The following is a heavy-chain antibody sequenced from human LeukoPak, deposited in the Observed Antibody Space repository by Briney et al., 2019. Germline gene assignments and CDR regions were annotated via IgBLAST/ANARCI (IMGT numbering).Heavy chain of an antibody. Sequence: PSETLSLTCTVSGYSISSGYYWGWIRQPPGKGLEWIGSIYHSGSTYYNPSLKSRVTISVDTSKNQFSLKLSSATAADTAVYYCARDGGRQTTDYYYMDVWGKGTTVTVSS. CDR1: GYSISSGYY. CDR2: IYHSGST. J-gene: IGHJ6*03. CDR3: ARDGGRQTTDYYYMDV. D-gene: IGHD4-17*01. V-gene: IGHV4-38-2*02.